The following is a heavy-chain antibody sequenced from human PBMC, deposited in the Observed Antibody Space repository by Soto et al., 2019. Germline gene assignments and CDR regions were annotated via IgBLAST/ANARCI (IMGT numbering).Heavy chain of an antibody. CDR3: ARGTLQYYYDSSGYYFYWFDP. CDR2: IYYSGST. D-gene: IGHD3-22*01. CDR1: GGSISSYY. J-gene: IGHJ5*02. Sequence: SETLSLTCTVSGGSISSYYWSWIRQPPGKGLEWIGYIYYSGSTNYNPSLKSRVTISVDTSKNQFSLKLSSVTAADTAVYYCARGTLQYYYDSSGYYFYWFDPWGQGTLVT. V-gene: IGHV4-59*01.